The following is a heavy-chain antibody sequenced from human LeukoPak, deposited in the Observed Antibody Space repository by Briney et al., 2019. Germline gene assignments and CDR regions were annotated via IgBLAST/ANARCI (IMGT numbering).Heavy chain of an antibody. J-gene: IGHJ4*02. Sequence: ASVKVSCKASGYTFTSYGISWVRQAPGQGLEWMGWISAYNGDTNYAQKLQGRVTMTTDTSTSTAYMELRSLRSDDTAVYYCARGGSNIWFGELWDYFDYWGQGTLVTVSS. CDR1: GYTFTSYG. CDR2: ISAYNGDT. D-gene: IGHD3-10*01. V-gene: IGHV1-18*01. CDR3: ARGGSNIWFGELWDYFDY.